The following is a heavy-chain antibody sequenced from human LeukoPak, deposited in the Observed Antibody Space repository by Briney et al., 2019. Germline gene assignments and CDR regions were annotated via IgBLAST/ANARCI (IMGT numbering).Heavy chain of an antibody. J-gene: IGHJ4*02. CDR3: ARDLDTMVRGDLGVDY. CDR2: FSGSGGGT. D-gene: IGHD3-10*01. V-gene: IGHV3-23*01. Sequence: GGSLRLSCAASGFTVSSYGMTWVRQAPGKGLEWVSSFSGSGGGTYYADSVKGRFTISRDNSKNTLYLQMNSLRAEDTAVYYCARDLDTMVRGDLGVDYWGQGTLVTVSS. CDR1: GFTVSSYG.